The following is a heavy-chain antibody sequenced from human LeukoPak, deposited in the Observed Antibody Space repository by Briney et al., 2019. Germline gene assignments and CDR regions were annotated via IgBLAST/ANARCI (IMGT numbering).Heavy chain of an antibody. D-gene: IGHD2-15*01. CDR2: ISVDNGKT. J-gene: IGHJ4*02. V-gene: IGHV1-18*01. CDR3: ARVDCSGDSCYSAGY. CDR1: GYTFFYYG. Sequence: GASVKVSCKASGYTFFYYGVTWVRQVPGQGLEWMGWISVDNGKTNYAQKLQGRVTLTTDISTSTAYMELRSLISDDTAVYYCARVDCSGDSCYSAGYWGQGTLVTVSS.